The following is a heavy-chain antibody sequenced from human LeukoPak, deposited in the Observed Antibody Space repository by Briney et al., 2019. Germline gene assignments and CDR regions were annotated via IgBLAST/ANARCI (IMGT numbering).Heavy chain of an antibody. CDR1: GGSFSGYY. CDR3: ARIKSFIRGVIIKPYYYMDV. V-gene: IGHV4-34*01. Sequence: SETLSLTCAVYGGSFSGYYWSWIRQPPGKGLEWIGEINHSGSTNYNPSLKSRVTISVDTSKNQFSLKLSSVTAADTAVYYCARIKSFIRGVIIKPYYYMDVWGKGTTVTISS. CDR2: INHSGST. D-gene: IGHD3-10*01. J-gene: IGHJ6*03.